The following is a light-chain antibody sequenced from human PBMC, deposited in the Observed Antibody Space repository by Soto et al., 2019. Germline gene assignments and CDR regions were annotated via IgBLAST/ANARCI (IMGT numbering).Light chain of an antibody. V-gene: IGKV4-1*01. CDR2: WAS. CDR1: QSVLYSSNNMNY. J-gene: IGKJ3*01. Sequence: DIVMTQSPDSLAVPLGERATINCTSSQSVLYSSNNMNYLTWYQQKPGQPPKLLIYWASTRESGVPDRFSGSGSGTDFTLTISSLQAEDVAVYYCQQYHTLPVTFGPGTKVAI. CDR3: QQYHTLPVT.